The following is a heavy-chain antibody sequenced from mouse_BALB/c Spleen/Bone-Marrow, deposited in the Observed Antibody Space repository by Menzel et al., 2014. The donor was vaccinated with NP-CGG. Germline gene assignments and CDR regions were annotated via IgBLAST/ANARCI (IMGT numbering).Heavy chain of an antibody. CDR3: TRRLTGSCAMDY. Sequence: LQESGAELVRPGASVKLSCKASGYTFTSYWINWVKQRPGQGLEWIGNIYPSDSYTNYNQKFKDKATLTVDKSSSTAYMQLSSPTSEDSAVYYCTRRLTGSCAMDYWGQGTSVTVSS. V-gene: IGHV1-69*02. CDR1: GYTFTSYW. J-gene: IGHJ4*01. D-gene: IGHD4-1*01. CDR2: IYPSDSYT.